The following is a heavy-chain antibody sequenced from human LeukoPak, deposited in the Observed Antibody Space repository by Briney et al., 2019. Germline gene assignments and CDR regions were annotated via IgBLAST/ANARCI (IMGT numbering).Heavy chain of an antibody. CDR3: AKDKMATSKYYFDY. CDR1: GFTFSSYW. D-gene: IGHD5-24*01. Sequence: SGGSLKLSCEASGFTFSSYWMHWVRQIPGKGLMWVSAISGSGGSTYYADSVKGRFTISRDNSKNTLYLQMNSLRAEDTAVYYCAKDKMATSKYYFDYWGQGTLVTVSS. J-gene: IGHJ4*02. CDR2: ISGSGGST. V-gene: IGHV3-23*01.